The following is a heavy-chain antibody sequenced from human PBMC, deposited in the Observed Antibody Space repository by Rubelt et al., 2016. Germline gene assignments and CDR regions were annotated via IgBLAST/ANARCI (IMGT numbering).Heavy chain of an antibody. J-gene: IGHJ5*02. CDR3: ARDRARLLSSRPSNNWFDP. D-gene: IGHD3-3*01. CDR1: GGSISSYY. Sequence: QVQLQESGPGLVKPSETLSLTCTVSGGSISSYYWSWIRQPPGKGLEWIGYIYYSGSTNYNPSLKSRVPISVDTSKNQFSLNRSSVTAADTAVYYCARDRARLLSSRPSNNWFDPWGQGTLVTVSS. V-gene: IGHV4-59*01. CDR2: IYYSGST.